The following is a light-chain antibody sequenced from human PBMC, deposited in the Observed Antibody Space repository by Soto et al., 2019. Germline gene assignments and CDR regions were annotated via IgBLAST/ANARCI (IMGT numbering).Light chain of an antibody. V-gene: IGLV1-51*01. CDR1: SSNIGNNY. CDR2: DNN. Sequence: QSVLTQPPSVSAAPGQMVTISCSGSSSNIGNNYVSWYQQLPGTAPKLLIYDNNKRPSGIPDRFSGSKSGTSATLGITGLQTGDEAEYYCGTWDSSLSAGVFGGGTKLTVL. J-gene: IGLJ2*01. CDR3: GTWDSSLSAGV.